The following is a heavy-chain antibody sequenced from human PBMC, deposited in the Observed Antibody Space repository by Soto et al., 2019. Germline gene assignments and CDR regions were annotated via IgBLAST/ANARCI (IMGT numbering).Heavy chain of an antibody. CDR1: GGTFSSYA. V-gene: IGHV1-69*06. D-gene: IGHD3-3*01. J-gene: IGHJ6*02. Sequence: SVTVSCKASGGTFSSYAISWVRQATGQGIEWMGGLIPIFGTANYAQKFQGRVTITADKSTSTAYMELSSLRSEDTAVYYCARDQAMGTIFGVVTPYYYYYGMDVWGQGTTVTVSS. CDR2: LIPIFGTA. CDR3: ARDQAMGTIFGVVTPYYYYYGMDV.